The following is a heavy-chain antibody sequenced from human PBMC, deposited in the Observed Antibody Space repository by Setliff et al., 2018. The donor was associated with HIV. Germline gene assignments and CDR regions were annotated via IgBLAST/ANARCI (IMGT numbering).Heavy chain of an antibody. V-gene: IGHV4-59*01. D-gene: IGHD2-21*02. Sequence: NPSETLSLTCTVSAGSISNYYWSWIRQPPGKGLEWIGYIYYSGTTNYNPSLKSRITISVDTSKNQFSLKLSSVTAADTAVYYCAGRAVTAINNFDPWGQGTLVTVSS. J-gene: IGHJ5*02. CDR2: IYYSGTT. CDR3: AGRAVTAINNFDP. CDR1: AGSISNYY.